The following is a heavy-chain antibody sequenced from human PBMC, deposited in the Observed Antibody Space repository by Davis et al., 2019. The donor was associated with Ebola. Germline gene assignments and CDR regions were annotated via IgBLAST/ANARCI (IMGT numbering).Heavy chain of an antibody. Sequence: SVKVSCKASGGTFSSYAISWVRQAPGQGLEWMGGIIPIFGTANYAQKFQGRVTITADESTSTAYMELSSLRSEDTAVYYCARGRGYSGYDLSDAFDIWGQGTMVTVSS. D-gene: IGHD5-12*01. CDR3: ARGRGYSGYDLSDAFDI. J-gene: IGHJ3*02. CDR1: GGTFSSYA. V-gene: IGHV1-69*13. CDR2: IIPIFGTA.